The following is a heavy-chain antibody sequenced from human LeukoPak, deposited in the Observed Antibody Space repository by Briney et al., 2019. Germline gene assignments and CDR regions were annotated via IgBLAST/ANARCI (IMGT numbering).Heavy chain of an antibody. CDR2: ISSSGSTI. Sequence: GGSLRLSCAASGFTFSSYEMNWVRQAPGKGLEWVSYISSSGSTIYYADSVKGRFTISRDNAKNSLYVQMNSLRAEDTAVYYCARVLYGGNSNWFDPWGQGTLVTVSS. J-gene: IGHJ5*02. V-gene: IGHV3-48*03. D-gene: IGHD4-23*01. CDR1: GFTFSSYE. CDR3: ARVLYGGNSNWFDP.